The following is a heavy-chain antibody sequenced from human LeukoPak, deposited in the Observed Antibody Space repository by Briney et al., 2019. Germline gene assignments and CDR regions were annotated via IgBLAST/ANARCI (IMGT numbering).Heavy chain of an antibody. CDR3: AKSGGYGLIDY. CDR2: IYHSGST. CDR1: GYSISSGYY. J-gene: IGHJ4*02. Sequence: PSETLSLTCTDSGYSISSGYYWGWIRQPPGKGLEWIGSIYHSGSTYYNPSLKSRVTISVDTSKNQFSLKLSSVTAADTAIYYCAKSGGYGLIDYWGQGTLVTVSS. V-gene: IGHV4-38-2*02. D-gene: IGHD1-26*01.